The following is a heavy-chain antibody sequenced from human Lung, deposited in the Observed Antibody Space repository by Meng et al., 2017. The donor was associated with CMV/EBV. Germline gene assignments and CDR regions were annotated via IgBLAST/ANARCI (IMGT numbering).Heavy chain of an antibody. CDR2: INPNTGGT. Sequence: QVELVQSGGGGKKPGASVKVSCKASGYTFTGYYIHWVRQAPGQGLEWMGWINPNTGGTKYAQKFQGWVTLTRDTSISTAYMELSRLRSDDTAVYYCARGRYELIWGLFDPWGQGTLVTVSS. D-gene: IGHD1-1*01. J-gene: IGHJ5*02. CDR3: ARGRYELIWGLFDP. CDR1: GYTFTGYY. V-gene: IGHV1-2*04.